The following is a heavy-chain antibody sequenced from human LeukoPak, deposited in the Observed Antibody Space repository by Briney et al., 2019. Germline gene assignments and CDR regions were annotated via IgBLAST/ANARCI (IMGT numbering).Heavy chain of an antibody. J-gene: IGHJ4*02. CDR2: INPGGGST. CDR3: ATLGQMWQQLPRAVSDY. V-gene: IGHV1-46*01. CDR1: GYTFANYY. D-gene: IGHD6-13*01. Sequence: ASVKVSCKASGYTFANYYIHWVRQAPGQGLEWMGIINPGGGSTFYAQKFRGRVTMTRDTSTSTAYMELSSLRFSDTAVYYCATLGQMWQQLPRAVSDYWGQGTLVTVSS.